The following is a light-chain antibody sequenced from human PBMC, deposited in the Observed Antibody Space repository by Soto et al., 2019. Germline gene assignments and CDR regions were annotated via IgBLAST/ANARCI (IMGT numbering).Light chain of an antibody. CDR3: QQYYSFPRT. CDR1: QGISSY. J-gene: IGKJ2*01. V-gene: IGKV1D-8*01. CDR2: AAS. Sequence: VIWMTQSPSLLAASTGDRVTISCRMSQGISSYLAWYQQKPGKAPELLIYAASTLQSGVPSRFSGSGSGTXXXXXXXXXXSEDFAXYYCQQYYSFPRTFGQGTKLEIK.